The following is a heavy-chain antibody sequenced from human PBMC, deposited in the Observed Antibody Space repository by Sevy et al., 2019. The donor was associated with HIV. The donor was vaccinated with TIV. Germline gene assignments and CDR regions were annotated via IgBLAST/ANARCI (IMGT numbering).Heavy chain of an antibody. CDR3: ATTKDYYESSGSPFDY. D-gene: IGHD3-22*01. CDR1: GYRLSQLS. CDR2: FDPEDDET. V-gene: IGHV1-24*01. Sequence: ASVKVSCKVSGYRLSQLSMHWVRQAPGKGLEWMGSFDPEDDETIYEQNFQGRVAMTEDTSTDTAYMELSTLRSEDTAVYYCATTKDYYESSGSPFDYWGQGTLVTVSS. J-gene: IGHJ4*02.